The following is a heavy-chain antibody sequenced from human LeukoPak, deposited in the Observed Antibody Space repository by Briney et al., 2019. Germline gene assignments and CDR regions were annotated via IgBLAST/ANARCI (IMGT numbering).Heavy chain of an antibody. CDR3: AKDFRDGYNNPSYFFDS. CDR1: GFTFSNYG. D-gene: IGHD5-24*01. Sequence: GGSLRLSCAASGFTFSNYGMHWVRQAPGKGLEWVAVMSFDGSSEYYADSVQGRFTVARDNSKNTMYLQMNSLRAEDTAVYSCAKDFRDGYNNPSYFFDSWGQGTLVTVSS. CDR2: MSFDGSSE. V-gene: IGHV3-30*18. J-gene: IGHJ4*02.